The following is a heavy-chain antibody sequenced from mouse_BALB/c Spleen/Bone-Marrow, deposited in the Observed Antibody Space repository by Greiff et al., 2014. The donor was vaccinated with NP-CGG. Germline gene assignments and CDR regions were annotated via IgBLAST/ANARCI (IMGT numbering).Heavy chain of an antibody. CDR1: GFNIKDTY. CDR3: ARGGLYDGSDY. Sequence: EVQLQQSGAELMKPGASVKLSCTASGFNIKDTYMHWVKQRPEQGLEWIGRIDPANGNTKYDPKFQGKATITADTSSNTAYLQLSSLTSEDTAVYYCARGGLYDGSDYWGQGTTLTVSS. CDR2: IDPANGNT. V-gene: IGHV14-3*02. D-gene: IGHD2-3*01. J-gene: IGHJ2*01.